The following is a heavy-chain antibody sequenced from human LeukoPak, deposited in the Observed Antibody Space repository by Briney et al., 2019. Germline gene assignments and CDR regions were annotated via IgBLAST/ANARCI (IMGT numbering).Heavy chain of an antibody. Sequence: ASVKVSCKASGYTFTSYYMHWVRQAPGQGLEWMGIINPSGGDTSYAQKFQGRLTMTRDTSTNTVYMELTSLRSEDTAVYYCARDRHTVAVAATLDYWGQGTLVIASS. J-gene: IGHJ4*02. CDR3: ARDRHTVAVAATLDY. CDR1: GYTFTSYY. D-gene: IGHD6-19*01. V-gene: IGHV1-46*01. CDR2: INPSGGDT.